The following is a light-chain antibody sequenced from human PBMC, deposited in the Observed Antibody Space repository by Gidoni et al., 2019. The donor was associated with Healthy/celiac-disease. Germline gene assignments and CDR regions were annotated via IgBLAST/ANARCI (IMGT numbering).Light chain of an antibody. CDR2: KVS. Sequence: DVVMTKSPLSLPVTLGQPASISCMSSQSLLHSDGNTYLNWFQQRPGQSPRRLIYKVSNRDSGVPARFSCSGSGTDFTLKISRVEAEDFGVYYCMQGTHWLWTFGQGTKVEIK. J-gene: IGKJ1*01. CDR1: QSLLHSDGNTY. V-gene: IGKV2-30*02. CDR3: MQGTHWLWT.